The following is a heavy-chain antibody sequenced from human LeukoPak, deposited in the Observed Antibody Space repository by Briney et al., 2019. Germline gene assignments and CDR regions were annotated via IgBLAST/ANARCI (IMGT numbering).Heavy chain of an antibody. Sequence: GRSLRLSCAASGFTFSDCAMHWVRQAPGKGLEWVADISYDGRNKYYADSVKGRLTISRDNSKSTLYLQMNSLRAEDTATYYCARSPYYDILAGFYYYFDYWGQGTLVTVSS. V-gene: IGHV3-30*04. D-gene: IGHD3-9*01. CDR3: ARSPYYDILAGFYYYFDY. CDR1: GFTFSDCA. J-gene: IGHJ4*02. CDR2: ISYDGRNK.